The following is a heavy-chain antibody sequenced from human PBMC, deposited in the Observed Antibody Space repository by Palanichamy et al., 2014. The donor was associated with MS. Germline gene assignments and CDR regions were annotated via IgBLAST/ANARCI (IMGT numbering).Heavy chain of an antibody. J-gene: IGHJ4*02. CDR2: IDSGGGST. CDR3: VRDYYGYDY. D-gene: IGHD3-16*01. Sequence: EVQLVESGGGLVQPGGSLRISCAASGFAFSSYWMHWVRQAPGKGLVWVSRIDSGGGSTDYADSVKGRFTVSRDNAKNVVYLQMNSLRAEDTAVYFCVRDYYGYDYWGQGTLVTVSS. CDR1: GFAFSSYW. V-gene: IGHV3-74*01.